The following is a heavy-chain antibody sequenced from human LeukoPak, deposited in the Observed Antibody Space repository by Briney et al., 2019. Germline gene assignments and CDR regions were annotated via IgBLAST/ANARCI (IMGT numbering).Heavy chain of an antibody. CDR3: ARAAITSDAFDI. D-gene: IGHD5-12*01. V-gene: IGHV3-30-3*01. CDR1: GSTFVSYA. Sequence: GGSRRLPWPPLGSTFVSYAMHWVRQPPGRGLEWVAVISYDGSNKYYADSVKGRFTISRDNSKNTLYLQMNSLRAEDTAVYYCARAAITSDAFDIWGQGTMVTVSS. J-gene: IGHJ3*02. CDR2: ISYDGSNK.